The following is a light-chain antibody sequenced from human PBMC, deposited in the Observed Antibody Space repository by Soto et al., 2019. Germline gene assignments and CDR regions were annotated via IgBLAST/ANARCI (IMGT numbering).Light chain of an antibody. CDR2: TTS. CDR1: QPISDY. CDR3: QQHYKTPRT. Sequence: DIQMTQSPSSLSASVGDRVTITCRKSQPISDYLNWYQQKQGKAPTLXIYTTSNLPSGVPSRFSGSGSATPCTRTISSLQPEDFDTDDCQQHYKTPRTFGQGTKVDIK. J-gene: IGKJ1*01. V-gene: IGKV1-39*01.